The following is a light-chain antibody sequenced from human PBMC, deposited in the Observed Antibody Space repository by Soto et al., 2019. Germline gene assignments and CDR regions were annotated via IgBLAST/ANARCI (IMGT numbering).Light chain of an antibody. J-gene: IGKJ1*01. CDR1: QSISSW. CDR3: QQYNDNWT. CDR2: KAS. V-gene: IGKV1-5*03. Sequence: DIQMTQSPSTLSASVGDRVTITCRASQSISSWLAWYQQKPGKAPKLLIYKASTLQSGVPSRFSGSGSGTEFTLAISSLQPDDSATYYCQQYNDNWTFGQGNRWIS.